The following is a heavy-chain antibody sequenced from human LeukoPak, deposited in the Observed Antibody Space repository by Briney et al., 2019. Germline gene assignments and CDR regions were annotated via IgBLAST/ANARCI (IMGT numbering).Heavy chain of an antibody. CDR2: IKQDGSEK. J-gene: IGHJ4*02. CDR3: ARVSVCSSASCYSVFDY. CDR1: GFTFSSYW. Sequence: GGSLRLSCAASGFTFSSYWMSWVRQAPGKGLEWVANIKQDGSEKYYVDSVKGRFTISRDNAKNSLYLQMNRLSLEDTAVYYCARVSVCSSASCYSVFDYLGQGTLVTVSS. D-gene: IGHD2-2*01. V-gene: IGHV3-7*01.